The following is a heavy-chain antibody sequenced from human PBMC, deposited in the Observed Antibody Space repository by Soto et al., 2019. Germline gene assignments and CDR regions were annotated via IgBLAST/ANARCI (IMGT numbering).Heavy chain of an antibody. J-gene: IGHJ3*02. CDR1: GFTFSSYW. CDR2: IKQDGSEK. V-gene: IGHV3-7*01. D-gene: IGHD4-4*01. CDR3: VRGDTPTTVIKDAFDI. Sequence: EVQLVESGGGLVQPGGSLRLSCAASGFTFSSYWMSWVRQAPGKGLEWVANIKQDGSEKYYVDSVKGRFTISRDNAKNSLYLQMNSLRAEDTAVYYCVRGDTPTTVIKDAFDIWGQGTMVTVSS.